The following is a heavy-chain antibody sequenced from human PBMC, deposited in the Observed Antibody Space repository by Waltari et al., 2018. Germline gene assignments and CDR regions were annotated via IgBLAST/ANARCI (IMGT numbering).Heavy chain of an antibody. CDR1: GYIITNYW. V-gene: IGHV5-51*01. J-gene: IGHJ3*02. Sequence: EVQLVQSGAEVKKPGESLNISCKASGYIITNYWIGWVRQMPDKGLEWLGIILPRNSDTRNSPSYQGQVAITASTSISTTYLKGSSLKASDTAIYYCAGRFQTDSPSFFVAFDMWGQGTMVTVSS. CDR2: ILPRNSDT. D-gene: IGHD3-3*02. CDR3: AGRFQTDSPSFFVAFDM.